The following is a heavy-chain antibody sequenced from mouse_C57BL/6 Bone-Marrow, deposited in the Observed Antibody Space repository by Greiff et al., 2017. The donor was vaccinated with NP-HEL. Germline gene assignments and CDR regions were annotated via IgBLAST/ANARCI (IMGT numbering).Heavy chain of an antibody. V-gene: IGHV1-55*01. J-gene: IGHJ2*01. CDR2: IYPGSGST. CDR1: GYTFTSYW. CDR3: AREDFDLLPDY. Sequence: QVQLQQSGAELVKPGASVKMSCKASGYTFTSYWITWVKQRPGQGLEWIGDIYPGSGSTNYNEKFKSKATLTVDTSSSTAYMQLSSLTSEDSAVYYCAREDFDLLPDYWGQGTTLTVSS. D-gene: IGHD1-1*01.